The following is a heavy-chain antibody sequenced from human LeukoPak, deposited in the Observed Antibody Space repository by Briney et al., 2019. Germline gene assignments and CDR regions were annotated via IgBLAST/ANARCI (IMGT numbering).Heavy chain of an antibody. V-gene: IGHV4-38-2*02. CDR2: ISQSGNT. CDR3: ARAYCGGGSCYHSRGWFDP. CDR1: GYSISSGYD. J-gene: IGHJ5*02. Sequence: SETLSLTCTVSGYSISSGYDWGWMRQAPGKGLEWLGSISQSGNTYNNPSLKSRVTLSVDTSKNQVSLKLTSVTAADTAVYYCARAYCGGGSCYHSRGWFDPWGQGTLVTVSS. D-gene: IGHD2-15*01.